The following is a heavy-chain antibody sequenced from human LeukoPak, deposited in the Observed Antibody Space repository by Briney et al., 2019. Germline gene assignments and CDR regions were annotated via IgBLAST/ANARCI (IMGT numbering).Heavy chain of an antibody. J-gene: IGHJ6*03. Sequence: ASVKVSCKASGYTFTGYYMHWVRQAPGQGLEWMGWINPNSGGTNYAQKFQGRVTMTRDTSISTAYMELSRLRSDDTAVYYCARDNEDYSYYMDVWGKGTTVTVSS. CDR2: INPNSGGT. CDR3: ARDNEDYSYYMDV. D-gene: IGHD1-1*01. V-gene: IGHV1-2*02. CDR1: GYTFTGYY.